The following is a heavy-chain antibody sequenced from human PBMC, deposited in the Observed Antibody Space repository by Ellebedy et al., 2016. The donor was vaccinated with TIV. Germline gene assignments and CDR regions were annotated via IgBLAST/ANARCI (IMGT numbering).Heavy chain of an antibody. CDR3: ARELKGPDYFDL. D-gene: IGHD4-11*01. CDR1: GDSVSSTSAA. CDR2: THYRSHYRSEWYT. J-gene: IGHJ5*02. Sequence: SQTLSLTCAISGDSVSSTSAAWTWIRQSPSRGLEWLGRTHYRSHYRSEWYTDYAVSVKNRITINSDTSKNQFSLQLNSVTPEDTAVYYCARELKGPDYFDLWGQGILVTVSS. V-gene: IGHV6-1*01.